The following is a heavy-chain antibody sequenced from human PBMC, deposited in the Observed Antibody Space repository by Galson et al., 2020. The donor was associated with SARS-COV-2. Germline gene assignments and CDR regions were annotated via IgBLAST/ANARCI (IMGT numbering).Heavy chain of an antibody. CDR1: GYTFTSYH. CDR2: INPRDDIT. CDR3: ASWAPVGVVVPAAILY. D-gene: IGHD2-2*02. Sequence: ASVKVSCKTSGYTFTSYHLHWVRQAPGQGLEWVGIINPRDDITTYAQKFQGRVTVTRDTSTSTVYMELSSLRREDTAVYYCASWAPVGVVVPAAILYWGQGTLVTVSS. V-gene: IGHV1-46*01. J-gene: IGHJ4*02.